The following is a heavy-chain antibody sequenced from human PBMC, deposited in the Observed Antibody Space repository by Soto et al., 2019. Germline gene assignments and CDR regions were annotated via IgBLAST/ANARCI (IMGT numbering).Heavy chain of an antibody. Sequence: PQTLPLTCTVSGGSVITERYYWSWIRQPPGKGLEWIGYIYYSGSTNYNPSLKSRVTISVDTSKNQFSLKLSSVTAADTAVCYCARTVGSGYYYDFRWVVDYWGQGTLVTVSS. D-gene: IGHD3-22*01. CDR3: ARTVGSGYYYDFRWVVDY. CDR2: IYYSGST. V-gene: IGHV4-61*01. CDR1: GGSVITERYY. J-gene: IGHJ4*02.